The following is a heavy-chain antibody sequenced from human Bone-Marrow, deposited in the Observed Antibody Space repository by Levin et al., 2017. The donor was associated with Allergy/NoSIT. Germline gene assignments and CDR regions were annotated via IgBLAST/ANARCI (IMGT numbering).Heavy chain of an antibody. Sequence: PGGSLRLSCTASGFTFGDYAMSWFRQAPGKGLEWVGFIRSKAYGGTTEYAASVKGRFTISRDDSKSIAYLQMNSLKTEDTAVYYCTRQQQWLVRVYFDYWGQGTLVTVSS. D-gene: IGHD6-19*01. CDR1: GFTFGDYA. CDR2: IRSKAYGGTT. J-gene: IGHJ4*02. CDR3: TRQQQWLVRVYFDY. V-gene: IGHV3-49*03.